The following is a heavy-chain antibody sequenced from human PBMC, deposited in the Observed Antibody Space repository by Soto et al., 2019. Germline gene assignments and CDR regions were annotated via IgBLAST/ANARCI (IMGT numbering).Heavy chain of an antibody. CDR1: GGSISSGGYS. J-gene: IGHJ4*02. CDR2: IYHSGST. Sequence: LSLTCAVSGGSISSGGYSWSWIRQPPGKGLEWIGYIYHSGSTYYNPSLKSRVTISVDRSKNQFSLKLSSVTAADTAVYYWARRRELWHYYFDYWGQGTRVTVAS. CDR3: ARRRELWHYYFDY. D-gene: IGHD5-18*01. V-gene: IGHV4-30-2*01.